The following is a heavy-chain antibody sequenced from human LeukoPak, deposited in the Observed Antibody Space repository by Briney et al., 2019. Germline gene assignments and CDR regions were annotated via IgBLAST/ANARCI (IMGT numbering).Heavy chain of an antibody. CDR1: GFAFSSYA. V-gene: IGHV3-23*01. J-gene: IGHJ3*02. CDR3: AKKRDAFDI. D-gene: IGHD5-24*01. CDR2: LTDSGGTT. Sequence: GGSLRLSCEASGFAFSSYAMGWVRQAPGKRPEWVSSLTDSGGTTYYVDSVKGRFTISRDNSKNTLYLHMNSLRAEDTAMYYCAKKRDAFDIWGQGTVVAVSS.